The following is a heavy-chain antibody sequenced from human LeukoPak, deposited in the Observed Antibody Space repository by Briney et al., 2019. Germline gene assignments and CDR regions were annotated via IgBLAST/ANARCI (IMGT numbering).Heavy chain of an antibody. V-gene: IGHV4-59*01. CDR3: ARHPLSSGYSFDP. CDR2: IYYSGST. Sequence: SETLSLTCTVSGVSISSYYWSWIRQPPGKGLEWIGYIYYSGSTNYNPSLKSRVTISVDTSKNQFSLKLSSVTAADTAVYYCARHPLSSGYSFDPWGQGTLVTVSS. D-gene: IGHD3-22*01. J-gene: IGHJ5*02. CDR1: GVSISSYY.